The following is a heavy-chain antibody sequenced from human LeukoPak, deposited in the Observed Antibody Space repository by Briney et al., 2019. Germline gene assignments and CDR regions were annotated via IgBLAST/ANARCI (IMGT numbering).Heavy chain of an antibody. Sequence: SETLSLTCAVYGGSFSGYYWNWIRQPPGKGLEWIGEINHSGSTNYNPSLQSRVTISVDMSKNQFSLKLTSVTAADTAVYFCARVNSMIRGVIDSWGQGTLVTVSS. CDR3: ARVNSMIRGVIDS. CDR2: INHSGST. J-gene: IGHJ4*02. CDR1: GGSFSGYY. V-gene: IGHV4-34*01. D-gene: IGHD3-10*01.